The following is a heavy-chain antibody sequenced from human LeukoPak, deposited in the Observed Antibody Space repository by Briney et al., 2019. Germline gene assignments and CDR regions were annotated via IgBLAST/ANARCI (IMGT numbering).Heavy chain of an antibody. CDR3: AGEVRDFRSGYYFDY. Sequence: GGSLRLSCAASGFTFSSYWMHWVRHAPGKGLVWVSRINSDGSSTSYADSVKGRFTISRDNAKNTLYLQMNSLRAEDTAVYYCAGEVRDFRSGYYFDYWGQGTLVTVSS. D-gene: IGHD3-3*01. J-gene: IGHJ4*02. CDR2: INSDGSST. CDR1: GFTFSSYW. V-gene: IGHV3-74*01.